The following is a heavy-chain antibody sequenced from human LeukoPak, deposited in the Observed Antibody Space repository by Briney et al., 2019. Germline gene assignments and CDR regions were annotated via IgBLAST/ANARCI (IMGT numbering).Heavy chain of an antibody. Sequence: ASVKVSCKASGYTFTGYYMHWVRQAPGQGLEWMGWINPNSGGTNYAQKFQGRVTMTRDTSISTAYMGLSRLRSDDTAVYYCARDRIYGSGSYYRVENWFDPWGQGTLVTVSS. CDR2: INPNSGGT. D-gene: IGHD3-10*01. CDR1: GYTFTGYY. J-gene: IGHJ5*02. V-gene: IGHV1-2*02. CDR3: ARDRIYGSGSYYRVENWFDP.